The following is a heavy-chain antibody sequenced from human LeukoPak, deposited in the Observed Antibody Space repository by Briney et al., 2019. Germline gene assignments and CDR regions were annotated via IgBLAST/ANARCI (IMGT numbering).Heavy chain of an antibody. CDR2: FDPEYDET. CDR3: ATEGAKDDAFDI. CDR1: GYTLSEVS. Sequence: ASVKVSCKVSGYTLSEVSMNWVRQAPGKGLEWMGGFDPEYDETIYAQKFQGRVTMTEDTSTDTAYMELSSLRSEDTAVFYCATEGAKDDAFDIWGQGTMVTVSS. J-gene: IGHJ3*02. D-gene: IGHD4/OR15-4a*01. V-gene: IGHV1-24*01.